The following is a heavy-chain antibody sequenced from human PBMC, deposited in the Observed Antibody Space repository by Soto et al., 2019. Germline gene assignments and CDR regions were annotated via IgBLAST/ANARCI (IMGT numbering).Heavy chain of an antibody. Sequence: EVQLVESGGGLVQPGRSLRLSCAASGFTFEDDAMHWVRQAPGKGLEWVSGISWNSGSIGYADSVKGRFTISRDNAKNSLYLQMNSLRAEDTALYYCAKGSVAGYFDYWGQGTLVTVSS. CDR2: ISWNSGSI. CDR1: GFTFEDDA. CDR3: AKGSVAGYFDY. V-gene: IGHV3-9*01. J-gene: IGHJ4*02. D-gene: IGHD6-19*01.